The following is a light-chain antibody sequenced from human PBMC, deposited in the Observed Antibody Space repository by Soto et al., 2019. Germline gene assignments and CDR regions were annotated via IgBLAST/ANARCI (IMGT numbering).Light chain of an antibody. Sequence: QSVLTQSPSASASLGASVKLTCTLSSGHSNYAIAWHQQQPEKGPRYLMKLNSDGSHSKGDGIPDRFSGSSSGAERYLTISSLQSEDEAEYYCKTWDTGVVFGGGTKLTVL. V-gene: IGLV4-69*01. CDR1: SGHSNYA. J-gene: IGLJ2*01. CDR3: KTWDTGVV. CDR2: LNSDGSH.